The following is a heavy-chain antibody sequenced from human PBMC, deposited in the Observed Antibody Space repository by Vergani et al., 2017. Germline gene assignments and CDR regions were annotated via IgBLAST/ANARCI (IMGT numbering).Heavy chain of an antibody. CDR3: ARVNTETNGHLYYYYYMDV. CDR1: GASFTSYH. V-gene: IGHV4-34*01. J-gene: IGHJ6*03. D-gene: IGHD4-11*01. CDR2: IDHTGRP. Sequence: QVQLQQWGGGLLKPSETLSLTCVVNGASFTSYHWTLIRQSPGEGLEWVGDIDHTGRPDYNPSLKSRLTMSVDKSRNQFSLTLNSVTATDTAIYFCARVNTETNGHLYYYYYMDVWGQGTAVTVS.